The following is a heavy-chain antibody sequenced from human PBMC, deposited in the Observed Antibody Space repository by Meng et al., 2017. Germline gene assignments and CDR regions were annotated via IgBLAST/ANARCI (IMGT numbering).Heavy chain of an antibody. Sequence: SETLSLTCTASGGSFTSSFCWGWMRQSPGKGLEWLGSFCYSGSTLYNPSFRSRVTISVDTSKNYFSLRMTSMTAADTAVYYCAGDSRMTWFYLWGQGTLVTVSS. CDR1: GGSFTSSFC. D-gene: IGHD2-15*01. CDR2: FCYSGST. J-gene: IGHJ5*02. CDR3: AGDSRMTWFYL. V-gene: IGHV4-39*07.